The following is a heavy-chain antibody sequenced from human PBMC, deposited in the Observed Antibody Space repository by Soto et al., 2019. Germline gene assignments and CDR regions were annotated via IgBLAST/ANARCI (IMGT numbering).Heavy chain of an antibody. J-gene: IGHJ2*01. CDR3: AKCDFGVPYGYVGL. Sequence: EVQLLESGGGLVQPGGSLRLSCAASGFPFNNYPLSWVRQAPGKGLEWVATIRNSGGSTAYADSVKGRFPISRDQARNTLRGQMNSLGVEEAGVYYCAKCDFGVPYGYVGLWGRGSLVCFSS. V-gene: IGHV3-23*01. CDR2: IRNSGGST. D-gene: IGHD4-17*01. CDR1: GFPFNNYP.